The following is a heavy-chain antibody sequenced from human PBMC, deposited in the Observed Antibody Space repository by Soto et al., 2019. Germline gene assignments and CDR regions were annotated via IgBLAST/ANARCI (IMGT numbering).Heavy chain of an antibody. CDR3: ASQRYYYGSGSYFGP. J-gene: IGHJ5*02. Sequence: PLETLSLTCTVSVGSISSYYWSWIRQPPGKGLEWIGYIYYSGSTNYNPSLKSRVTISVDTSKNQFSLKLSSVTAADTAVYYCASQRYYYGSGSYFGPWGQGTLVTVSS. CDR2: IYYSGST. CDR1: VGSISSYY. D-gene: IGHD3-10*01. V-gene: IGHV4-59*08.